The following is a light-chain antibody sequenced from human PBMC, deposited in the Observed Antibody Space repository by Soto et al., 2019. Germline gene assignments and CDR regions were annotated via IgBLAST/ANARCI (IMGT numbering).Light chain of an antibody. CDR3: SSYTSSSTYV. V-gene: IGLV2-14*01. Sequence: QSVLTQPASVSGSPGQSITISCTGTSSDVGGYNYVSWYQQHPGKAPKLMIYEVSNRPSGVSNRFSGSKSANTASLTISGLRAEDEADYYCSSYTSSSTYVLGTGTKVTVL. J-gene: IGLJ1*01. CDR2: EVS. CDR1: SSDVGGYNY.